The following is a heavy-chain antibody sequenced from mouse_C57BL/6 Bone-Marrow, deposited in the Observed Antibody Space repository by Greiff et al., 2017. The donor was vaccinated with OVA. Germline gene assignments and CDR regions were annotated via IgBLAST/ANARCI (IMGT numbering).Heavy chain of an antibody. CDR2: ISYDGSN. J-gene: IGHJ3*01. V-gene: IGHV3-6*01. CDR1: GYSITSGYY. CDR3: ARDLLRTFAY. D-gene: IGHD1-1*01. Sequence: EVQLQQSGPGLVKPSQSLSLTCSVTGYSITSGYYWNWIRQFPGNKLEWMGYISYDGSNNYNPSLKNRISITRDTSKNQFFLKLNSVTTEDTATYYCARDLLRTFAYWGQGTLVTVSA.